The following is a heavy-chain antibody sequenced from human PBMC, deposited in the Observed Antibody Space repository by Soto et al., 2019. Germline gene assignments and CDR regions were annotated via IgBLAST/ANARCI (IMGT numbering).Heavy chain of an antibody. V-gene: IGHV3-48*03. CDR2: ISSSGSTK. D-gene: IGHD3-22*01. Sequence: GGSLRLSCEDSGSSFISYEMNCVRQAPGKGLEWLAYISSSGSTKHYADSVKGRFAISRDNAKQSVYLQMNSLRAEDTPVYYCSSTPKDYNDRSGALGGIDYWGQGTQVTVSS. CDR1: GSSFISYE. J-gene: IGHJ4*02. CDR3: SSTPKDYNDRSGALGGIDY.